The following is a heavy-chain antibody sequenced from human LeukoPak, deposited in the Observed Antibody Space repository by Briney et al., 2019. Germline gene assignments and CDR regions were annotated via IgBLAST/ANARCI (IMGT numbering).Heavy chain of an antibody. J-gene: IGHJ5*02. CDR1: GYTFTGYY. Sequence: GASVKVSCKASGYTFTGYYMHWVRLAPGQGLEWMGWINPNSGDTNYAQNFQGRVTMTRDTSISTAYMELSRLRSDDTAVYYCARISLPGWFDPWGQGTLVTVSS. V-gene: IGHV1-2*02. D-gene: IGHD2-15*01. CDR3: ARISLPGWFDP. CDR2: INPNSGDT.